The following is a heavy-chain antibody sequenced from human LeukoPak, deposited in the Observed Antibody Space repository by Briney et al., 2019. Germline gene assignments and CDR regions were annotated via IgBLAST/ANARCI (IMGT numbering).Heavy chain of an antibody. D-gene: IGHD6-19*01. CDR2: ISNSGSYT. CDR3: ARSRGAGPAAYFDY. CDR1: GFTFSDEY. V-gene: IGHV3-11*03. Sequence: GGSLRLSCAASGFTFSDEYMSWIRQAPGKGLEWASDISNSGSYTNYADSVKGRFTISRDNAKNSLYLQMRSLRAEDTAVYYCARSRGAGPAAYFDYWGRGTLITVSS. J-gene: IGHJ4*02.